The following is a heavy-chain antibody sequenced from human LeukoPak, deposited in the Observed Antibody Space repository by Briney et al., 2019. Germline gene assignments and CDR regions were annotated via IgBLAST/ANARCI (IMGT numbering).Heavy chain of an antibody. D-gene: IGHD6-6*01. V-gene: IGHV3-11*04. J-gene: IGHJ6*03. CDR3: ARDKYYMDV. CDR1: GFTFSDYN. Sequence: GGSLRLSCAASGFTFSDYNMSWIRQAPGKGLEWVAHISSSGTNTYYADSVQGRFTLSRDNAKNSLILQMNSLRGEDTAVYYCARDKYYMDVWGKGTTVTVS. CDR2: ISSSGTNT.